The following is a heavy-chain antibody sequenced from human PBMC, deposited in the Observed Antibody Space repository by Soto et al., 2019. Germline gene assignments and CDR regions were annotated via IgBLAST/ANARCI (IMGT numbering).Heavy chain of an antibody. V-gene: IGHV3-66*01. CDR1: GFTVSTKH. J-gene: IGHJ3*02. CDR3: ARADRSAFDI. Sequence: EVQLVESGGGLVQPGGSLRLSCAASGFTVSTKHMSWVRQAPGKGLEWVSTIYSGGSTYYADSVKGRFTISRDNSRNTLSLQMNSLRAEDTAVYYCARADRSAFDIWGQGTMVTVSS. CDR2: IYSGGST.